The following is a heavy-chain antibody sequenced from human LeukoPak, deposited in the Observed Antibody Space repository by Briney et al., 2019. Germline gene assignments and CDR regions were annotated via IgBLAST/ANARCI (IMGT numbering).Heavy chain of an antibody. CDR3: AKDPTDSAAAPGLGIDY. V-gene: IGHV3-43*02. D-gene: IGHD6-13*01. J-gene: IGHJ4*02. Sequence: GESLRLSCAASGFTFDDYAMHWVRQAPGKGLEWFSLISGDGGSTYYADSVKGRFTISRDNSKNSLYLQMNSLRTEDTALYYCAKDPTDSAAAPGLGIDYWGQGTLVTVSS. CDR2: ISGDGGST. CDR1: GFTFDDYA.